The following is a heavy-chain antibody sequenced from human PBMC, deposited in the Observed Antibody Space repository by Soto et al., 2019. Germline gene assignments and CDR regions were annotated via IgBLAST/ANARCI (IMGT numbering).Heavy chain of an antibody. D-gene: IGHD6-13*01. J-gene: IGHJ4*02. CDR2: INPNSGGT. CDR3: ARVDSSSWYGFDY. Sequence: ASVKVSCKASGYTFTGYYMHWVRQAPGQGLEWMGWINPNSGGTNYAQKFQGWVTMTRDTSISTAYMELSRLRSDDTAVYYCARVDSSSWYGFDYWGQGTLVTVSS. CDR1: GYTFTGYY. V-gene: IGHV1-2*04.